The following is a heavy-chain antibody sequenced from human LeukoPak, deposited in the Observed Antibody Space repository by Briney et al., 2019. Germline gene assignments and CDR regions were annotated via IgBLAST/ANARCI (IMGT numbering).Heavy chain of an antibody. CDR1: GFTFSSYN. V-gene: IGHV3-21*01. Sequence: GGSLRLSCAASGFTFSSYNMNWVRQAPGKGLEWVSSISTSSNYIYYADSVKGRFTISRDNARNSLYLQMNSLRAEDTAVYYCARADSSGYYLFGGFDLWGRGTLVTVSS. D-gene: IGHD3-22*01. J-gene: IGHJ2*01. CDR2: ISTSSNYI. CDR3: ARADSSGYYLFGGFDL.